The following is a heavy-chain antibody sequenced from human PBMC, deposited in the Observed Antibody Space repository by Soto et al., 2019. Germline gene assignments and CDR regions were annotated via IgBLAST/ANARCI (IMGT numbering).Heavy chain of an antibody. CDR3: AKCGYDSSGRLLRYFHH. Sequence: GGSLRLSCAASGFTFSNAWMTWVRQAPGKGLEWVGHVKSKTDGGTTDYAAPVKGRFTISRDDSENTVYLQMNSLKTEDTAVDYCAKCGYDSSGRLLRYFHHWGQGT. V-gene: IGHV3-15*01. CDR2: VKSKTDGGTT. CDR1: GFTFSNAW. J-gene: IGHJ1*01. D-gene: IGHD3-22*01.